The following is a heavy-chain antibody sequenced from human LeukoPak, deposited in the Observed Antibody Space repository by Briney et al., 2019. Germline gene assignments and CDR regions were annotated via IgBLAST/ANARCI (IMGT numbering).Heavy chain of an antibody. D-gene: IGHD6-19*01. J-gene: IGHJ4*02. Sequence: SETLSLTCAVYGGSFSGYYWSWIRQPPGKGLEWIGEINHSGSTNYNPSLRSRVTISLDTSKNQFSLRLTSVTAADTAVYYCATGAGWYSNWGQGTLVTVSS. V-gene: IGHV4-34*01. CDR1: GGSFSGYY. CDR3: ATGAGWYSN. CDR2: INHSGST.